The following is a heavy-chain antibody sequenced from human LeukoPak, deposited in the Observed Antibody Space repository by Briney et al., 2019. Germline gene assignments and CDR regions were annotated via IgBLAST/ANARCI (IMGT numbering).Heavy chain of an antibody. D-gene: IGHD3-10*01. Sequence: GGSLRLSCAASGFIFSSYSMHWVRQAPGKGLEWVASIRNDGTNKYYADSVKGRFTISRDNSKNTLYLQMNSLRAEDTGVYYCARGPSYGSGSYYALDAFDIWGQGTMVTVSS. V-gene: IGHV3-30*02. CDR2: IRNDGTNK. J-gene: IGHJ3*02. CDR3: ARGPSYGSGSYYALDAFDI. CDR1: GFIFSSYS.